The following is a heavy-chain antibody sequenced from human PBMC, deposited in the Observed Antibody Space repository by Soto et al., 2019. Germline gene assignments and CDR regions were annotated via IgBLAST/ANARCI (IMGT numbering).Heavy chain of an antibody. V-gene: IGHV4-39*01. J-gene: IGHJ5*02. Sequence: QLQLQESGPGLVKPSETLSLTCTVSGGSISSSSYYWGWIRQPPGKGLEWIGSIYYSGSTYYNPSLKSRVTISVHTSKNQFSLKLSSVTAADTAVYYCARRAKMVRRKSPGFDPWGQGTLVTVSS. CDR2: IYYSGST. D-gene: IGHD3-10*01. CDR3: ARRAKMVRRKSPGFDP. CDR1: GGSISSSSYY.